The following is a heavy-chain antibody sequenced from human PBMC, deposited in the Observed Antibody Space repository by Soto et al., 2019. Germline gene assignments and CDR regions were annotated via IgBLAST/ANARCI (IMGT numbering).Heavy chain of an antibody. CDR2: IWYDGSNK. CDR1: GFTFSSYG. CDR3: ARDQGTGTRTPSFDY. J-gene: IGHJ4*02. Sequence: QVQLVESGGGVVQPGRSLRLSCAASGFTFSSYGMHWVRQAPGKGLEWVAVIWYDGSNKYYADSVKGRFTISRDNSKNTLYLQMNSLRAEDTAVYYCARDQGTGTRTPSFDYWGQGTLVTVSS. D-gene: IGHD3-9*01. V-gene: IGHV3-33*01.